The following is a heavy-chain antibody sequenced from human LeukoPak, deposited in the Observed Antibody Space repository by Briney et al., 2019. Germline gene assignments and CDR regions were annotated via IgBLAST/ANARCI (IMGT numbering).Heavy chain of an antibody. V-gene: IGHV4-4*02. J-gene: IGHJ4*02. CDR2: IYHTGST. Sequence: PSGTLSLTCAVSGGSISSSHRWTWVRQPPGKGLEWIGEIYHTGSTNYNPSLKSRVTISVDKSRNQFSLRLTSVTAADTAVYYCARDMYDHVRLFDYWGQGTLVTVSS. CDR1: GGSISSSHR. CDR3: ARDMYDHVRLFDY. D-gene: IGHD3-3*01.